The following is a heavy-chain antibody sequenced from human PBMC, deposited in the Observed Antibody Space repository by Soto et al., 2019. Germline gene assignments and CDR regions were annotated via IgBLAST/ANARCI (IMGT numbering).Heavy chain of an antibody. CDR2: INHSGST. V-gene: IGHV4-34*01. CDR3: ATLGSSVAAR. Sequence: SETLSLTCAVYGGSFSGYYWSWIRQPPGKGLEWIGEINHSGSTNYNPSLKSRVTISVDTSKNQFSLKLSSVTAADTAVYYCATLGSSVAARWGQGTLVTLSS. CDR1: GGSFSGYY. J-gene: IGHJ4*02. D-gene: IGHD6-6*01.